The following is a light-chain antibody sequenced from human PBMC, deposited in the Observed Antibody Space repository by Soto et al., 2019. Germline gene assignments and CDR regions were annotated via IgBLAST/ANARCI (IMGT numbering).Light chain of an antibody. CDR2: KVN. CDR3: GSFTSTSTLYV. J-gene: IGLJ1*01. CDR1: SSDVGDNNY. V-gene: IGLV2-14*01. Sequence: QSALSQPASVSASPGQSITISCSGTSSDVGDNNYVSWYQQHPGKAPKLIIYKVNNRPSGVSNRFSGSKSGNTASLSISGLQAEDEADYYCGSFTSTSTLYVFGTGTKVTVL.